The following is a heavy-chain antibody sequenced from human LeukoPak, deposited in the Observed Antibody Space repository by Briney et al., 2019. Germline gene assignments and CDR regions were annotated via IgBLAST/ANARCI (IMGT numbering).Heavy chain of an antibody. J-gene: IGHJ4*02. D-gene: IGHD5-12*01. CDR3: ARSGGFDYPFDY. CDR2: MNPNTGSA. Sequence: GASVKVSCKASGYTFTNYDINWVRQAPGQGLEWMGWMNPNTGSADYAEGFHNRVTMTGNNSISTVYMELSGLRPEDTAVYFCARSGGFDYPFDYWGPGTLVTVSS. V-gene: IGHV1-8*01. CDR1: GYTFTNYD.